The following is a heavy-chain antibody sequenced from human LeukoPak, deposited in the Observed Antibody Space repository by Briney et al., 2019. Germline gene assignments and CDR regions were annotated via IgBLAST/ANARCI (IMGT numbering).Heavy chain of an antibody. Sequence: PGGSLRLSCAASGFTFSSYAMNWVRQAPGKGLEWVSGISGSGGSTYYADSVKGRFTISRDNSKNTLYLQMNSLRAEDTAVYYCAKGLEAGREYFDYWGQGTLVSVSS. D-gene: IGHD6-19*01. V-gene: IGHV3-23*01. CDR2: ISGSGGST. CDR3: AKGLEAGREYFDY. J-gene: IGHJ4*02. CDR1: GFTFSSYA.